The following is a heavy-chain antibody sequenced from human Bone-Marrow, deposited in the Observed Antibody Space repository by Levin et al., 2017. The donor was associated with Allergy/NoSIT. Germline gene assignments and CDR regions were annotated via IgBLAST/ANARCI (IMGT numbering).Heavy chain of an antibody. V-gene: IGHV5-51*01. CDR2: IYPDDSET. J-gene: IGHJ3*02. CDR1: GYSFGTYW. CDR3: ARLSILGFDI. D-gene: IGHD2/OR15-2a*01. Sequence: GESLKISCTSSGYSFGTYWTLWVRQAPGKGLEWMRVIYPDDSETKYSPSFQGQVTISADKSISTAYLQWNNLKASDTAMYYCARLSILGFDIWGHGTMVTVSS.